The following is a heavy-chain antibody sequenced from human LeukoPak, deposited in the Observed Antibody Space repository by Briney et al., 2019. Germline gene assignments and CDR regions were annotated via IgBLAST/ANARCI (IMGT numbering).Heavy chain of an antibody. CDR1: GFSVSSNY. V-gene: IGHV3-66*01. CDR3: ARDGGIDYYGSGSYFDY. CDR2: IYSGGST. Sequence: PAGSLRLSCAASGFSVSSNYMSWVRQPPGKGLEWVSVIYSGGSTYYADSVKGRFTISRDNSKNTLYLQMNSLRAEDTAVYYCARDGGIDYYGSGSYFDYWGQGTRVTVPS. J-gene: IGHJ4*02. D-gene: IGHD3-10*01.